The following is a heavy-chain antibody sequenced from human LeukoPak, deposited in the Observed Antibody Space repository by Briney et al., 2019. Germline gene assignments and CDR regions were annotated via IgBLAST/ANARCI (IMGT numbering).Heavy chain of an antibody. D-gene: IGHD3-10*01. CDR2: ISSSSSTI. Sequence: GGSLRLSCAASGFTFSSYSMNWVRQAPGKGLEWVSYISSSSSTIYYADSVKGRFTISRDNAKNSLYLQMNSLRAEDTAVYYCARGLYYYGSGSYSGDYWGQGTLVTVSS. CDR3: ARGLYYYGSGSYSGDY. J-gene: IGHJ4*02. CDR1: GFTFSSYS. V-gene: IGHV3-48*04.